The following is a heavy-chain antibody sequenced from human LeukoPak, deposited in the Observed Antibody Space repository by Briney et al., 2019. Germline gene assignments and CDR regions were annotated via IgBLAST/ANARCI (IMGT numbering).Heavy chain of an antibody. Sequence: GASVKVSCKASGYTFTGYYIHWVRQAPGQGLEWMGWINPNSGGTNYAQKFQGWVTMTRDTSISTAYMELSRLRSDDTAVYYCARGVAAAGMDYYYGMDVWGKGTTITVSS. D-gene: IGHD6-13*01. J-gene: IGHJ6*04. CDR2: INPNSGGT. V-gene: IGHV1-2*04. CDR1: GYTFTGYY. CDR3: ARGVAAAGMDYYYGMDV.